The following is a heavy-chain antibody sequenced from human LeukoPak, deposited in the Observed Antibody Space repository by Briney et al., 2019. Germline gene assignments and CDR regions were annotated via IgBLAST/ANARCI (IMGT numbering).Heavy chain of an antibody. CDR3: ARPYSSSSGADY. Sequence: GGSLRLSCAASGFTFSAHSMNWVRQAPGKGLEWVSSISSSSSYIYYADSVKGRFTISRDNAKNSLYLQMNSLRAEDTAVYYCARPYSSSSGADYWGQGTLVTVSS. V-gene: IGHV3-21*01. J-gene: IGHJ4*02. CDR1: GFTFSAHS. CDR2: ISSSSSYI. D-gene: IGHD6-13*01.